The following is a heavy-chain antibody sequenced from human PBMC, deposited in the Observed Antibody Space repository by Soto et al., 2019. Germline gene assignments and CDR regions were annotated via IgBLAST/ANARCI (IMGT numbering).Heavy chain of an antibody. V-gene: IGHV3-21*01. CDR2: IGSSSGYI. J-gene: IGHJ5*02. CDR3: ARDPSRKVSKGTDWFDP. Sequence: GGSLRLSCAASGFTFSSYSMNWVRQAPGKGLEWVSSIGSSSGYIYYADSVKGRFTISRDNAKNSLYLQMNSLRAEDTAVYYCARDPSRKVSKGTDWFDPWGQGTLVTVSS. CDR1: GFTFSSYS. D-gene: IGHD1-1*01.